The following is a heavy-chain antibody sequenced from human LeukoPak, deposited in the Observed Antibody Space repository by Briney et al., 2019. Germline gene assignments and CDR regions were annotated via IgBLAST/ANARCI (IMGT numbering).Heavy chain of an antibody. CDR1: GGSISSGGYS. D-gene: IGHD3-10*01. CDR3: ARATGHYYGSGSYYPTYFDY. J-gene: IGHJ4*02. Sequence: SQTLSLTCTVSGGSISSGGYSWSWIRQHPGKGLEWIGYIYYSGSTYYNPSLKSRVTISVDTSKNQFSLKLSSVTAADTAVYYCARATGHYYGSGSYYPTYFDYWGQGTLVTVSS. V-gene: IGHV4-31*03. CDR2: IYYSGST.